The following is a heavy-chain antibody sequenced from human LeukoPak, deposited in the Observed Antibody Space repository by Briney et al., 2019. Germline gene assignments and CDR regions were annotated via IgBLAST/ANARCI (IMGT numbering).Heavy chain of an antibody. V-gene: IGHV4-39*01. D-gene: IGHD3-10*01. Sequence: SETLSLTCTVSGGSISSSSYYWGWIRQPPGKGLEWIGSIYYSVSTYYNPSLKSRFTISVDTSKNQFSLKLSPVTAADTAVYYCAGYYYGSGSYGWFDPWGQGTLVTVSS. J-gene: IGHJ5*02. CDR1: GGSISSSSYY. CDR3: AGYYYGSGSYGWFDP. CDR2: IYYSVST.